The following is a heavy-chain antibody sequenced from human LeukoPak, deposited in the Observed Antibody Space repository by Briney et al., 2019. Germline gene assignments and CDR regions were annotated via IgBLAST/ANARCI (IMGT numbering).Heavy chain of an antibody. Sequence: GGSLRLSCAASGFTHNSYNMNCVRQAPGKGLEWVSSIGSTTNCIYYADSVKGRFTISRDNAKNSLYLQMNSLRAEDTAVYYCARDRLEDLVLVPAAEVDYWGQGTLVTVS. J-gene: IGHJ4*02. CDR3: ARDRLEDLVLVPAAEVDY. CDR1: GFTHNSYN. V-gene: IGHV3-21*01. D-gene: IGHD2-2*01. CDR2: IGSTTNCI.